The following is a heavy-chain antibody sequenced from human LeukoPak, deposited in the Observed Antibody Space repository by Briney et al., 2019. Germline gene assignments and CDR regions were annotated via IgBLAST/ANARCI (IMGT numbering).Heavy chain of an antibody. CDR2: IIPIFGTA. CDR1: GYTFTVYY. CDR3: AILSLGELSFLGA. J-gene: IGHJ5*02. D-gene: IGHD3-16*02. V-gene: IGHV1-69*05. Sequence: SVKVSCKASGYTFTVYYMHWVRQAPGQGLEWMGRIIPIFGTANYAQKFQGRVTITTDESTSTAYMELSSLRSEDTAVYYCAILSLGELSFLGAWGQGTLVTVSS.